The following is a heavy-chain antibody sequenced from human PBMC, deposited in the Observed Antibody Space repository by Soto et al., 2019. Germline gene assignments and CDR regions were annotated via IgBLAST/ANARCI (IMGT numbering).Heavy chain of an antibody. J-gene: IGHJ1*01. CDR2: IYYSGST. D-gene: IGHD3-22*01. CDR1: GGSISSYY. CDR3: ARDYYDSSGYYYFCDC. Sequence: SETLSLTCTVSGGSISSYYWSWIRQPPGKGLEWIGYIYYSGSTNYNPSLKSRVTISVDTSKNQFSLKLSSVTAADTAVYYCARDYYDSSGYYYFCDCWGQGTLVTVS. V-gene: IGHV4-59*01.